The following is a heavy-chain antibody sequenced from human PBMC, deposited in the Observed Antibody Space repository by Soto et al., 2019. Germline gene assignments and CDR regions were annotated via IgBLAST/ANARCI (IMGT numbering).Heavy chain of an antibody. D-gene: IGHD3-16*02. J-gene: IGHJ4*02. V-gene: IGHV1-8*01. CDR1: GYTFTSYD. Sequence: ASVKVSCKASGYTFTSYDINWVRQATGQGLEWMGWMNPNSGNTGYAQKFQGRVTMTRNTSISTAYMELSSLRSEDTAVYYCARAAFGGVIALYYFDYWGQGTLVTVSS. CDR2: MNPNSGNT. CDR3: ARAAFGGVIALYYFDY.